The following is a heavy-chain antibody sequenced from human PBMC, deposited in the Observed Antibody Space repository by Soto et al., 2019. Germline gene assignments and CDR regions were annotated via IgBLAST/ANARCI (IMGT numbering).Heavy chain of an antibody. D-gene: IGHD5-18*01. CDR2: IYYSGST. CDR3: ARDWQLWGRMDV. J-gene: IGHJ6*02. V-gene: IGHV4-31*03. CDR1: GGSISSGGYY. Sequence: QVQLQESGPGLVKPSQTLSLTCTVSGGSISSGGYYWSWIRQHPGKGLEWIGYIYYSGSTYYNPSLKSRVTIAVDTSKTQFSLKLSSVTAADTAVYYCARDWQLWGRMDVWGQGTTVTVSS.